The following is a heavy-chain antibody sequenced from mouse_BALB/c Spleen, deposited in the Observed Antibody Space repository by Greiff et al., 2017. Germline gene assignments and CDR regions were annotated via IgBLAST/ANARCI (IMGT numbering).Heavy chain of an antibody. D-gene: IGHD3-1*01. V-gene: IGHV1S56*01. CDR1: GYNFTSYY. CDR3: ARGALAFSFDY. Sequence: QVQLQQSGPELVKPGASVRISCKASGYNFTSYYIHWVKQRPGQGLEWIGWIYPGNVNTKYNEKFKGKATLTADKSSSTAYMQLSSLTSEDSAVYFCARGALAFSFDYWGQGTTLTVSS. CDR2: IYPGNVNT. J-gene: IGHJ2*01.